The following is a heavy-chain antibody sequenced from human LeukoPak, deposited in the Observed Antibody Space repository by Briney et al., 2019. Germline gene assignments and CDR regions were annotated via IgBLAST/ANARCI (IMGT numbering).Heavy chain of an antibody. V-gene: IGHV1-18*01. CDR2: ISAYNGNT. CDR1: GYTFTSYG. Sequence: ASVKVSCKASGYTFTSYGISWVRQDPGQGLEWMGWISAYNGNTNCAQKLQGRVTMTTDTSTSTAYMELRSLRSDDTAVYYCARAGYYDFWSGGRYYYYGMDVWGQGTTVTVSS. D-gene: IGHD3-3*01. J-gene: IGHJ6*02. CDR3: ARAGYYDFWSGGRYYYYGMDV.